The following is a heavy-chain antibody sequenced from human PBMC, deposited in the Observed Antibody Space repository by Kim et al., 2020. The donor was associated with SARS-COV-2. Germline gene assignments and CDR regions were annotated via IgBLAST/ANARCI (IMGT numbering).Heavy chain of an antibody. CDR3: ARGYMIVVDSDAFDI. J-gene: IGHJ3*02. CDR2: ISAYNGNT. CDR1: GYTFTSYG. V-gene: IGHV1-18*01. D-gene: IGHD3-22*01. Sequence: ASVKVSCKASGYTFTSYGISWVRQAPGQGLEWMGWISAYNGNTNYAQKLQGRVTMTTDTSTSTAYMELRSLRSDDTAVYYCARGYMIVVDSDAFDIWGQGTMVTVSS.